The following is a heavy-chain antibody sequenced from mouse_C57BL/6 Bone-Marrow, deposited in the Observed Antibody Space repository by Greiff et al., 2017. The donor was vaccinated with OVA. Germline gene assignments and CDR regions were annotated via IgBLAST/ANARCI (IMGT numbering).Heavy chain of an antibody. D-gene: IGHD1-1*01. V-gene: IGHV1-80*01. CDR3: ARMNGSSYEWFAY. J-gene: IGHJ3*01. CDR1: GYAFSSYW. Sequence: QVQLQQSGAELVKPGASVKISCKASGYAFSSYWMNWVKQRPGQGLEWIGQIYPGDGDTNYNGKFKGKATLTADKSSSTAYMQLSSLTSEDSAVYFCARMNGSSYEWFAYWGQGTLVTVSA. CDR2: IYPGDGDT.